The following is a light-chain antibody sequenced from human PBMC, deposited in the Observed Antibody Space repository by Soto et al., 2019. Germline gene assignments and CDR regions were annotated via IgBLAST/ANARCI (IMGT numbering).Light chain of an antibody. Sequence: EVVLTQSPGTLSLSSGERATLSCRASQSVSSSYLAWYQQKPGQAPRLLIYGASRRATGIPDRFSGSGSGTDFTLTISRLEPEDFAVYYCQQYGSSPSFGQGTRLEIK. J-gene: IGKJ5*01. CDR1: QSVSSSY. V-gene: IGKV3-20*01. CDR2: GAS. CDR3: QQYGSSPS.